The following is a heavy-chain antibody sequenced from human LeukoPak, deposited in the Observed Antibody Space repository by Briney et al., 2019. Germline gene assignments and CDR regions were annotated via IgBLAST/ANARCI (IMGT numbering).Heavy chain of an antibody. J-gene: IGHJ4*02. CDR3: ARSMNTGYSSSCDTYFDY. CDR2: INPNSGGT. V-gene: IGHV1-2*02. D-gene: IGHD6-13*01. Sequence: ASVKVSCKASGYTFTGYYMHWVRQAPGQGLEWMGWINPNSGGTNYAQKFQGRVTMTRDTSISTAYMELSRLRSDDTAVYYCARSMNTGYSSSCDTYFDYWGQGTLVTVSS. CDR1: GYTFTGYY.